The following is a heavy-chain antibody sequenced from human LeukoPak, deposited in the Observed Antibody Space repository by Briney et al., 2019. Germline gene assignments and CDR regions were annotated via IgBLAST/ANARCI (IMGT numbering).Heavy chain of an antibody. V-gene: IGHV1-2*02. D-gene: IGHD4-17*01. CDR3: ASEMVDYGDYDPYYYYMDV. CDR2: INPNSGGT. Sequence: ASVKVSCKASGYTFTGYYMHWVRQAPGQGLEWMGWINPNSGGTNYAQKFQGRVTMTRDTSISTAYMELSRLRSDDTAVYYCASEMVDYGDYDPYYYYMDVWGKGTTVTVSS. CDR1: GYTFTGYY. J-gene: IGHJ6*03.